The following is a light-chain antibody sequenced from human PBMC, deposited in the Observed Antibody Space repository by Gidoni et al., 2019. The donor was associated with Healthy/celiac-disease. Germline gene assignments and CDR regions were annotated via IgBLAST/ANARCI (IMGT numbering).Light chain of an antibody. V-gene: IGKV1-5*01. CDR2: AAA. CDR1: QSISSW. Sequence: DIQMTQSPSTLSASVGDRVTITCRASQSISSWLAWYQQKPGKARKLLIYAAASLESGVPSRLSGSGSGTEFTLTISSLQPDDFATYYCQQYNSYSGLTFXGXTKVEIK. CDR3: QQYNSYSGLT. J-gene: IGKJ4*01.